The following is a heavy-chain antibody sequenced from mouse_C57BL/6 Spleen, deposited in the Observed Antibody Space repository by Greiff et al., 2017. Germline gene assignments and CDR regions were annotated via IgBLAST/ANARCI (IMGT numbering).Heavy chain of an antibody. Sequence: VKLVESGGGLVQPGGSLKLSCAASGFTFSDYYMYWVRQTPEKRLEWVAYISNGGGSTYYPDTVKGRFTISRDNAKNTLYLQMSRLKSEDTAMYYCARHNYDYDGWYFDVWGTGTTVTVSS. J-gene: IGHJ1*03. CDR2: ISNGGGST. CDR1: GFTFSDYY. D-gene: IGHD2-4*01. CDR3: ARHNYDYDGWYFDV. V-gene: IGHV5-12*01.